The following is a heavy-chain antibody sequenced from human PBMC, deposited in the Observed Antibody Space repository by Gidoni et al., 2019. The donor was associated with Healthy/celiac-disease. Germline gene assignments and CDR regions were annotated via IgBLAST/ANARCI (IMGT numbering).Heavy chain of an antibody. CDR2: IRSKAYGGTT. D-gene: IGHD4-17*01. V-gene: IGHV3-49*04. CDR3: TTSRLRQLGSRARPGAFDI. Sequence: EVQLVESVGGLVQPGRSLRLSCTASVFTFGDYAMIWVRQAPGKGLEWVGFIRSKAYGGTTEYAASVKGRFTISRDDSKSIAYLQMNSLKTEDTAVYYCTTSRLRQLGSRARPGAFDIWGQGTMVTVSS. CDR1: VFTFGDYA. J-gene: IGHJ3*02.